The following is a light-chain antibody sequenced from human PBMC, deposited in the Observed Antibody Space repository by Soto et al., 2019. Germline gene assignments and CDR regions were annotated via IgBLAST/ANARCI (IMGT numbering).Light chain of an antibody. CDR3: QQYISFPRT. V-gene: IGKV1-13*02. J-gene: IGKJ1*01. CDR2: DAS. CDR1: QDISTA. Sequence: AIQLTQSPSSLSASVGNRVTMTCRASQDISTALAWYQQKPGKPPNLLIYDASYLESGAPPRFRARGSGTDFTLSISLLQPDDSATYYRQQYISFPRTFGQGTKVEVK.